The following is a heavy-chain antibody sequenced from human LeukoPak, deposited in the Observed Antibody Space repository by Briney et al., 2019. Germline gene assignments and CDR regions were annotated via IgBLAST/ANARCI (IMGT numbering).Heavy chain of an antibody. J-gene: IGHJ4*02. V-gene: IGHV4-4*02. CDR3: ARDPSSSGYSIGFDY. CDR1: GVSISSSNW. Sequence: KASGTLSLTCAGSGVSISSSNWWSWVRQPPGQGPEWIGEIDHSGRTNYNPSLKSRVTISVDKCKNQFSLKLSSVTAADTAVYYCARDPSSSGYSIGFDYWGQGTLVTVSS. D-gene: IGHD3-22*01. CDR2: IDHSGRT.